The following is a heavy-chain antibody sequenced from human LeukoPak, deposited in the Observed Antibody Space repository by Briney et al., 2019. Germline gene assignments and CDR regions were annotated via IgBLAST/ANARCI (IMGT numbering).Heavy chain of an antibody. V-gene: IGHV4-39*07. J-gene: IGHJ6*03. CDR2: IDYSGTT. D-gene: IGHD3-16*01. Sequence: PSETLSLTCTVPSGSISSNNHYWGWIRQPQGKGLEWIGSIDYSGTTGYNPSLKSRVTISVDTSKKQFYLRLGSVTAADTAVYYCARETSQKGAHYMDVWGKGTTVTISS. CDR1: SGSISSNNHY. CDR3: ARETSQKGAHYMDV.